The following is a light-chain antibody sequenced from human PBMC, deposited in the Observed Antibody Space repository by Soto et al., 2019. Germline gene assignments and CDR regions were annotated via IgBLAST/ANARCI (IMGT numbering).Light chain of an antibody. Sequence: QSVLTQPPSASGTPGQRVTISCSGSSSNIGNNHVYWYQQLAGTAPKLLMSETNQLPSGVPNRFTASKYGSSASLAISGLRSEDEAAYYCAAWDGGLSRPLFGGGTKLTVL. CDR3: AAWDGGLSRPL. V-gene: IGLV1-47*01. CDR2: ETN. J-gene: IGLJ3*02. CDR1: SSNIGNNH.